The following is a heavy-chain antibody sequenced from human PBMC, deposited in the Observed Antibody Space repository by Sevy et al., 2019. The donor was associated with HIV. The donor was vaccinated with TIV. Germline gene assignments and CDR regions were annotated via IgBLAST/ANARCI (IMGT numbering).Heavy chain of an antibody. Sequence: GGSLRLSCAASGFAFSTHAMHWVRQAPGKGLEWVAVISYEGTETFYAASVEGRFTISRDNSKNMLYLQINSLKPEETAVYYCAGDGGYSIKWYPLYWGHGTLVTVSS. J-gene: IGHJ4*01. CDR1: GFAFSTHA. CDR2: ISYEGTET. CDR3: AGDGGYSIKWYPLY. V-gene: IGHV3-30-3*01. D-gene: IGHD5-12*01.